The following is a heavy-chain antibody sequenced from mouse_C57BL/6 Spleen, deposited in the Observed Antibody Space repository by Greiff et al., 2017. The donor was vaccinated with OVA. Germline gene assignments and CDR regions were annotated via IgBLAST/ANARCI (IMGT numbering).Heavy chain of an antibody. CDR2: ISDGGSYT. J-gene: IGHJ3*01. Sequence: EVMLVESGGGLVKPGGSLKLSCAASGFTFSSYAMSWVRQTPEKRLEWVATISDGGSYTYYPDNVKGRFTISRDNAKNNLYLQMSHLKSEDTAMYYCARDDGYYWADWGQGTLVTVSA. CDR1: GFTFSSYA. V-gene: IGHV5-4*01. D-gene: IGHD2-3*01. CDR3: ARDDGYYWAD.